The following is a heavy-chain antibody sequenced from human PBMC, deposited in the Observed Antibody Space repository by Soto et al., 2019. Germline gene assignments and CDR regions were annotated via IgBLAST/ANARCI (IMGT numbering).Heavy chain of an antibody. Sequence: SVSNAWMNWVRQAPGKGLEWVGRIKSKTDGGTTDYAAPVKGRFTISRDDSKNTLYLQMNSLKTEDTAVYYCTTELRATTVVNNWFAPWGQGTLVTVSS. CDR2: IKSKTDGGTT. D-gene: IGHD4-17*01. CDR3: TTELRATTVVNNWFAP. J-gene: IGHJ5*02. CDR1: SVSNAW. V-gene: IGHV3-15*07.